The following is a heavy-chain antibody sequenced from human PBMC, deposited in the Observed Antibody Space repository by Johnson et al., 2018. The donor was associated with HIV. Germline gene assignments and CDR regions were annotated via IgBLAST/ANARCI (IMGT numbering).Heavy chain of an antibody. D-gene: IGHD2-8*01. CDR2: IKQDGSEK. J-gene: IGHJ3*02. CDR1: FSSND. V-gene: IGHV3-7*03. Sequence: FSSNDMKWVRQAPGKGLEWVANIKQDGSEKYYVDSVKGRFTISRDNAKNSLYLQMNSLRAEDTAVYYCARALGLEVCAFDIWGQGTMVTVSS. CDR3: ARALGLEVCAFDI.